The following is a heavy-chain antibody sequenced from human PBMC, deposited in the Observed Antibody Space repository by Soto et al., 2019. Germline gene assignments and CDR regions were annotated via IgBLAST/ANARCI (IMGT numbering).Heavy chain of an antibody. J-gene: IGHJ4*02. CDR3: ARDSTMYSSWVTAISY. Sequence: QVQLVESGGGVVQPGRSLRLSCAASGFTFSSYGMHWVRQAPGKGLEWVAVIWYDGSNKYYADSVKGRFTISRDNSKNTLYLQMNSLRAEDTAVYYCARDSTMYSSWVTAISYWGQGTLVTVSS. CDR2: IWYDGSNK. D-gene: IGHD2-21*02. V-gene: IGHV3-33*01. CDR1: GFTFSSYG.